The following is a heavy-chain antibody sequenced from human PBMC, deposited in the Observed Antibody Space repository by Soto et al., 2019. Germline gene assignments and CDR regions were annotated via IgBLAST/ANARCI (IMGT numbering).Heavy chain of an antibody. V-gene: IGHV4-39*01. CDR3: ARQLDTDAFDI. D-gene: IGHD1-1*01. Sequence: QLQLQESGPGLVKPSETLSLTCTVSGGSISSSSYYWGWIRQPPGKGLEWIGSIYYSGSTYYNPSLKSRVTISVDTSKNQFSLKLSSVTAVDTAVYYCARQLDTDAFDIWGQGTMVTVSS. CDR1: GGSISSSSYY. J-gene: IGHJ3*02. CDR2: IYYSGST.